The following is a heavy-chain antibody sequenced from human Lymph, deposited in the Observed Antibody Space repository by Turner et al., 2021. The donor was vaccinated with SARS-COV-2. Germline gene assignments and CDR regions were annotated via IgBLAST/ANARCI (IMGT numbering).Heavy chain of an antibody. CDR1: GGTFSSYA. D-gene: IGHD1-20*01. CDR2: IIPRLDIA. V-gene: IGHV1-69*10. J-gene: IGHJ4*02. CDR3: ARDVTGPLDY. Sequence: QVQLVQSGAEVKKPGSSVKVSCKASGGTFSSYAISWVRQSAGQVLEWMGGIIPRLDIANYAQMFQGRVTITAYKSTSTADMELSGLRSEDTAVYYWARDVTGPLDYWGQGTLVTVSS.